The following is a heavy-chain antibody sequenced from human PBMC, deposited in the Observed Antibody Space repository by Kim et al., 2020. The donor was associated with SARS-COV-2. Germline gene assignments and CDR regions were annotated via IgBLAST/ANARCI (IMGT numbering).Heavy chain of an antibody. Sequence: GGSLRLSCAASGFTFNTYWMTWVRQAPGKWLEWVANIKKDGSEQYYVDSVKGRFTISRDNAKNSLYLQMNSLRAEDTAVYYCVRDWGESYWGQGTLVTVSS. V-gene: IGHV3-7*01. CDR3: VRDWGESY. CDR2: IKKDGSEQ. J-gene: IGHJ4*02. D-gene: IGHD7-27*01. CDR1: GFTFNTYW.